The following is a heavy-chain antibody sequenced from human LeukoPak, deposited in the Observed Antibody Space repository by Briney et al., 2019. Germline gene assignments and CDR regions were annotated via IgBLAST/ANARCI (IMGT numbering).Heavy chain of an antibody. J-gene: IGHJ4*02. CDR1: GGSFSGYY. D-gene: IGHD3-16*01. CDR3: ARGGGEFDY. CDR2: INHSGST. V-gene: IGHV4-34*01. Sequence: SETLSLTCAVYGGSFSGYYWSWIRQPPGKGLEWIGEINHSGSTNYNPSLKSRVTISVDTSKNQFSLKLSSVTAADTAVYYCARGGGEFDYWSQGTLVTVSS.